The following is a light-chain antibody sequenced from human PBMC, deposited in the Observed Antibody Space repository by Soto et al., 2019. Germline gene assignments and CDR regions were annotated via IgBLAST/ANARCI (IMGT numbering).Light chain of an antibody. CDR3: LHQNSYLALS. Sequence: DIQMTQSPSSLTASVGDRVGITCRASQSIRNDLGWYQQKSGKAPRRLIYAASTLQTGVPSRFSGSGSGREFTLTISGPQPEDFATYYCLHQNSYLALSFGGGTKVE. V-gene: IGKV1-17*01. J-gene: IGKJ4*01. CDR1: QSIRND. CDR2: AAS.